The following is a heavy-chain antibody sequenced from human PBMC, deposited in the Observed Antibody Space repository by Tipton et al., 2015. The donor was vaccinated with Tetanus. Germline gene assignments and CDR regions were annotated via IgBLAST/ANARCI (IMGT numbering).Heavy chain of an antibody. CDR3: ARGGHGSTLGY. CDR2: INHSGST. D-gene: IGHD3-10*01. V-gene: IGHV4-34*01. J-gene: IGHJ4*02. Sequence: TLSLTCAVYGGSFSGYYWSWIRQPPGKGLEWIGEINHSGSTNYNPSLKSRVTISVDTSKNQFSLKLSSVTAADTAVYYCARGGHGSTLGYWGQGTLVTVSS. CDR1: GGSFSGYY.